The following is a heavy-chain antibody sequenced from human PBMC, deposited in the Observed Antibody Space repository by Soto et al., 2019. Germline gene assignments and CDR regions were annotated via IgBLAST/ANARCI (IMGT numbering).Heavy chain of an antibody. D-gene: IGHD3-3*01. CDR3: ARGSRFLEWLSLNWFDP. CDR1: GFNFISYS. V-gene: IGHV3-48*02. J-gene: IGHJ5*02. CDR2: ISSSSSTI. Sequence: PGGSLRLSCAASGFNFISYSMNWVRQAPGKGLEWVSYISSSSSTIYYADSVKGRFTISRDNAKNSLYLQMNSLRDEDTAVYYCARGSRFLEWLSLNWFDPWGQGTLVTVSS.